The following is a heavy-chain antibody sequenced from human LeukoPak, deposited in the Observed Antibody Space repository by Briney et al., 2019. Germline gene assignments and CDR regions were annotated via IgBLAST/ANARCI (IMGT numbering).Heavy chain of an antibody. J-gene: IGHJ4*02. CDR2: MKQDGSEK. Sequence: GGSLRLSCAASRFTFSSYWTSWVRQTPEKGLEWVANMKQDGSEKHYVDSVKGRFTISRDNAKNSLYLQMNSLRAEDTAVYYCARGGVDVQVRFGELSHWDYWGQGTLVTVSS. CDR1: RFTFSSYW. V-gene: IGHV3-7*01. D-gene: IGHD3-10*01. CDR3: ARGGVDVQVRFGELSHWDY.